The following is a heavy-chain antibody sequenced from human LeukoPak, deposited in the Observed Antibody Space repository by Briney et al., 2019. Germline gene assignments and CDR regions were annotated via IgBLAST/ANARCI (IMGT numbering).Heavy chain of an antibody. D-gene: IGHD3-22*01. CDR1: GFTFSSYA. CDR3: AKDGVYDYDSSGYSGDY. CDR2: ISYDGSNK. J-gene: IGHJ4*02. Sequence: PGGSLRLSCAASGFTFSSYAMHRVRQAPGKGLEWVAVISYDGSNKYYADSVKGRFTISRDNSKNTLYLQMNSLRAEDTAVYYCAKDGVYDYDSSGYSGDYWGQGTLVTVSS. V-gene: IGHV3-30*04.